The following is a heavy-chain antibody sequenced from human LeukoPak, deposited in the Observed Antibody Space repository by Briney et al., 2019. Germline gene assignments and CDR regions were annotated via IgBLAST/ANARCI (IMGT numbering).Heavy chain of an antibody. V-gene: IGHV4-34*01. CDR2: INHSGST. CDR1: GGSFSGYY. D-gene: IGHD3-10*01. CDR3: ASRRVVRGVTHYYYYYMDV. Sequence: SETLSLTCAVYGGSFSGYYWSWIRQPPGKGLEWIGEINHSGSTNYNPSLKSRVTISVDTSKNQFSLKLSSVTAADTAVYYCASRRVVRGVTHYYYYYMDVRGKGTTVTVSS. J-gene: IGHJ6*03.